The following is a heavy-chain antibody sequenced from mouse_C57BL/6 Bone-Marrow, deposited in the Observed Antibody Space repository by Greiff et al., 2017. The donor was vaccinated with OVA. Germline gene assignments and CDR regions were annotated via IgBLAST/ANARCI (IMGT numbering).Heavy chain of an antibody. J-gene: IGHJ2*01. V-gene: IGHV1-61*01. CDR3: ALYYSNSY. Sequence: VQLQQPGAELVRPGSSVKLSCKASGYTFTSYWMDWVKQRPGQGLEWIGNIYPSDSETHYNQKFKDKATLTVDKSSSTAYMQLSSLTSEDSAVYYCALYYSNSYWGQGTTLTVSS. D-gene: IGHD2-5*01. CDR2: IYPSDSET. CDR1: GYTFTSYW.